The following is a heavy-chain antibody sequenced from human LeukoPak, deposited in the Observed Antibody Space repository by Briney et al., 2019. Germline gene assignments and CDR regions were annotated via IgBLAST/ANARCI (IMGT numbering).Heavy chain of an antibody. J-gene: IGHJ3*02. V-gene: IGHV4-30-2*01. CDR3: ARGLRIGSDAFDI. D-gene: IGHD5-12*01. CDR1: GGSISSSSYY. Sequence: SETLSLTCTVSGGSISSSSYYWSWIRQPPGKGLEWIGYIYPSGSTYYNPSLKSRVTISVDRSKDQFSLKLSSVTAADTAVYYCARGLRIGSDAFDIWGQGTMVTVSS. CDR2: IYPSGST.